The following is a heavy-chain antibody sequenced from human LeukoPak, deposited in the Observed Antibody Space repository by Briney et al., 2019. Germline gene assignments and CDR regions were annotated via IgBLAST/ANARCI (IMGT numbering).Heavy chain of an antibody. Sequence: ASVRVSSTPSRYTPTSYDINSVRQAPGQGLERMGWMNHNRGNTGYAQKLQRRGTMTRNTSISKAYMELSSQGSEFTGVYYCARGYYYDSSGTDAFHSWVQGRMV. J-gene: IGHJ3*02. CDR1: RYTPTSYD. V-gene: IGHV1-8*01. CDR2: MNHNRGNT. D-gene: IGHD3-22*01. CDR3: ARGYYYDSSGTDAFHS.